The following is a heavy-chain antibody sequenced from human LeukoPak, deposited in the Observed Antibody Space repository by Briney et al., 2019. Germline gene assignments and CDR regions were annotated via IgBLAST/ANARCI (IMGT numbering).Heavy chain of an antibody. J-gene: IGHJ6*03. Sequence: GGSLRLSCAASEFSVGSNYMTWVRQAPGKGLEWVSLIYSGGSTYYADSVMGRFTISRDNSKNTLYLQMNSLRAEDTAVFYCAKDKEEDCSGGSCYKTAYYYMDVWGKGTTVTVSS. D-gene: IGHD2-15*01. V-gene: IGHV3-66*01. CDR1: EFSVGSNY. CDR2: IYSGGST. CDR3: AKDKEEDCSGGSCYKTAYYYMDV.